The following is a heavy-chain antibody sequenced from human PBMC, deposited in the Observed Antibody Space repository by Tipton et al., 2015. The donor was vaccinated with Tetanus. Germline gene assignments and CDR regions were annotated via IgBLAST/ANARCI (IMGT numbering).Heavy chain of an antibody. CDR2: ISSSSSTI. CDR3: ARDGVPYDYVWGSYRYGGPFDY. V-gene: IGHV3-48*02. J-gene: IGHJ4*02. D-gene: IGHD3-16*02. CDR1: GFTFSSYS. Sequence: SLRLSCAASGFTFSSYSMNWVRQAPGKGLEWVSYISSSSSTIYYADSVKGRFTISRDNAKNSLYLQMNSLRDEDTAVYYCARDGVPYDYVWGSYRYGGPFDYWGQGTLVTVSS.